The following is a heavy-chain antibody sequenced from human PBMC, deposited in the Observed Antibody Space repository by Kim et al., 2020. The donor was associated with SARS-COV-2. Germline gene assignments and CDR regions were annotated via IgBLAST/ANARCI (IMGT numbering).Heavy chain of an antibody. Sequence: ASVKVSCKASGYTFTSYAMNWVRQAPGQGLEWMGWINTNTGNPTYAQGFTGRFVFSLDTSVSTAYLQISSLKAEDTAVYYCARVLLWFGELSRLDAFDLWGQGTMVTVSS. J-gene: IGHJ3*01. CDR1: GYTFTSYA. CDR3: ARVLLWFGELSRLDAFDL. CDR2: INTNTGNP. V-gene: IGHV7-4-1*02. D-gene: IGHD3-10*01.